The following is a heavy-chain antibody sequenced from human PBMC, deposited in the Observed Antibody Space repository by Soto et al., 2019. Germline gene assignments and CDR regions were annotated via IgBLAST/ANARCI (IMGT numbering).Heavy chain of an antibody. Sequence: GGSLRLSCAASGFTFSSYSMNWVRQAPGKGLEWVSSISSSSSYIYYADSVKGRFTISRDNAKNSLYLQMNSLRAEDTAVYYCARDGSKGGCCAFDIWGQGTMVTVSS. D-gene: IGHD1-26*01. CDR1: GFTFSSYS. CDR2: ISSSSSYI. V-gene: IGHV3-21*01. J-gene: IGHJ3*02. CDR3: ARDGSKGGCCAFDI.